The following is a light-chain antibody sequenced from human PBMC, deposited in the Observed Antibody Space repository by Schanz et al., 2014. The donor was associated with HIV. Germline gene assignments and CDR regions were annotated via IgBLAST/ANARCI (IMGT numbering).Light chain of an antibody. CDR3: AAWDDSLNGVI. CDR1: SSNIGNNY. Sequence: QSVLTQPPSVSAAPGQKVTISCSGSSSNIGNNYVSWYQQFPGTAPKLLISTNTDRPSGVPDRFSGSKSGTSCSLAITGLQAEDEADYYCAAWDDSLNGVIFGGGTKLTVL. CDR2: TNT. V-gene: IGLV1-44*01. J-gene: IGLJ2*01.